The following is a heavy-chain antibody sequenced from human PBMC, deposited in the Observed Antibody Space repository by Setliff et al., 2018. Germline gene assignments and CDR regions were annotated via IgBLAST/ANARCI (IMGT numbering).Heavy chain of an antibody. CDR2: IYYSGDA. V-gene: IGHV4-39*01. J-gene: IGHJ6*03. D-gene: IGHD3-10*01. CDR3: ARHVGSRSRGYNYYYYYMDV. Sequence: KTSETLSLTCTVSGGSISSSSYYWGWIRQPPGKGLEWIGSIYYSGDAYYNPSLKSRVTISVDTSRNQFSLKLSSVTAADTAVYYCARHVGSRSRGYNYYYYYMDVWGKGTTVTVSS. CDR1: GGSISSSSYY.